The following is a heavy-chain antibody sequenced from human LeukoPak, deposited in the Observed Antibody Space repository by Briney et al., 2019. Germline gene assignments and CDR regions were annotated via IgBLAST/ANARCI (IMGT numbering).Heavy chain of an antibody. CDR1: GGSISSSSYY. V-gene: IGHV4-39*07. D-gene: IGHD3-22*01. CDR3: ARCGGMHYYDSSGAFDY. Sequence: SETLSLTCTVSGGSISSSSYYWGWIRQPPGKGLEWIGSIYYSGSTYYNPSLKSRVTISVDTSKNQFSLKLSSVTAADTAVYYCARCGGMHYYDSSGAFDYWGQGTLVTVSS. CDR2: IYYSGST. J-gene: IGHJ4*02.